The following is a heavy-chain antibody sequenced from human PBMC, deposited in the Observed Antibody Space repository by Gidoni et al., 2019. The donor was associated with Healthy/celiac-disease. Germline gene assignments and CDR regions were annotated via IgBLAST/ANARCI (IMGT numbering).Heavy chain of an antibody. CDR2: INHSGST. CDR3: ARVDCGGDCYKGKNNWFDP. D-gene: IGHD2-21*02. V-gene: IGHV4-34*01. J-gene: IGHJ5*02. CDR1: GGSFSGYY. Sequence: QVQLQQWGAGLLKPSETLSLTCAVYGGSFSGYYWSWLRQPPGKGLEWIGEINHSGSTNYNPSLKSRVTISVDTAKNQFSLKRSSVTAADTAVYYCARVDCGGDCYKGKNNWFDPWGQGTLVTVSS.